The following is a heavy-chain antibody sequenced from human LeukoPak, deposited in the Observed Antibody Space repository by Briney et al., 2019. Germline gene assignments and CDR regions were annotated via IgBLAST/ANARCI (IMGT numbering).Heavy chain of an antibody. CDR3: ARDLYAVAGTDY. CDR2: INPNSGGT. J-gene: IGHJ4*02. D-gene: IGHD6-19*01. Sequence: ASVKVSCKASGYTFTGYYMHWVRQAPGQGLEWMGWINPNSGGTNYAQKFQGRVTMTRDTSISTAYVELSRLRSDDTAVYYCARDLYAVAGTDYWGQGTLVTVSS. V-gene: IGHV1-2*02. CDR1: GYTFTGYY.